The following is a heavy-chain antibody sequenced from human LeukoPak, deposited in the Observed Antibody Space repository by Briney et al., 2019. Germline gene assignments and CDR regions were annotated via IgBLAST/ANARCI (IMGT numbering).Heavy chain of an antibody. D-gene: IGHD6-13*01. CDR1: GGSISSDSYY. Sequence: SETLSLTCTASGGSISSDSYYWSWLRQPAGQGLEWIGRIYTSGSTNYNPSLKSRVTISVDTSKNQFSLKLSSVTAADTAVYYCARTKQLVQDAGAFDIWGQGTMVTVSS. CDR2: IYTSGST. V-gene: IGHV4-61*02. CDR3: ARTKQLVQDAGAFDI. J-gene: IGHJ3*02.